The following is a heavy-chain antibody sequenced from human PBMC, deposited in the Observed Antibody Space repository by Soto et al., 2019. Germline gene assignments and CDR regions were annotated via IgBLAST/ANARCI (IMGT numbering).Heavy chain of an antibody. V-gene: IGHV4-59*01. CDR3: ARARYQLLHPYYYGMDV. CDR1: GGSISSYY. D-gene: IGHD2-2*01. J-gene: IGHJ6*02. CDR2: IHYSGST. Sequence: SETLSLTCNVSGGSISSYYWSWIRQSPGKGLEWIGYIHYSGSTKSNPSLKSRVTISVDTSRNQVSLKLSSVTAADSAVYFCARARYQLLHPYYYGMDVWGQGTTVTVSS.